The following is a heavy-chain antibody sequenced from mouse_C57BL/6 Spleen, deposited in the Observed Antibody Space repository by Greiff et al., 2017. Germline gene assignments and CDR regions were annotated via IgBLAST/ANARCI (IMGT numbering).Heavy chain of an antibody. J-gene: IGHJ4*01. D-gene: IGHD2-3*01. CDR3: AREWLLQNLYYAMDY. Sequence: QVQLQQSGPELVKPGASVKISCKASGYAFSSSWMNWVKQRPGKGLEWIGRIYPGDGDTNYNGKFKGKATLTADKSSSTAYMQLSSLTSEDSAVYFCAREWLLQNLYYAMDYWGQGTSVTVSS. V-gene: IGHV1-82*01. CDR2: IYPGDGDT. CDR1: GYAFSSSW.